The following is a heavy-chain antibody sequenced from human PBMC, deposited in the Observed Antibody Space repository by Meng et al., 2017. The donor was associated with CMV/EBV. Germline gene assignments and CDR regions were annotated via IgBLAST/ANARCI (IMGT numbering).Heavy chain of an antibody. CDR3: ARDPLKRSKDYAQGYYYYYGMDV. CDR1: GGTFSSYA. V-gene: IGHV1-69*05. CDR2: IIPIFGTA. D-gene: IGHD4-17*01. J-gene: IGHJ6*02. Sequence: SVKVSCKASGGTFSSYAISWVRQAPGQGLEWMGGIIPIFGTANYAQKFQGRVTITTDESTSTAYMELSSLRSEDTAVYYCARDPLKRSKDYAQGYYYYYGMDVWGQGTTVTVSS.